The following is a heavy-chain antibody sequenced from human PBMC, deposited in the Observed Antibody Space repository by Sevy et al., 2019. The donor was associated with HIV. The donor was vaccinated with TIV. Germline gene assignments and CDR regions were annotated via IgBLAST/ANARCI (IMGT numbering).Heavy chain of an antibody. V-gene: IGHV4-39*01. CDR1: GGSISSSSYY. Sequence: SETLSLTCTVSGGSISSSSYYWDWIRQPPGKGLEWIGSIYYSGSTYYNPSLKSRVTISVDTSKNQFSLKLSSVTAADTAVYYCARLTRGSPRIVGASVIDYWGQGTLVTVSS. CDR3: ARLTRGSPRIVGASVIDY. D-gene: IGHD1-26*01. J-gene: IGHJ4*02. CDR2: IYYSGST.